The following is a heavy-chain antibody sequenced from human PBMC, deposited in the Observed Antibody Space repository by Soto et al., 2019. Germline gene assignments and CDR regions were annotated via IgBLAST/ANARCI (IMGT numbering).Heavy chain of an antibody. CDR3: AREGYYDSSGSFKGNWFDP. Sequence: SETLSLTCTVSGGSISSGDYYWSWIRQPPGKGLEWIGYIYYSGSTYYNPSLKSRVTISVDTSKNQFSLKLSSVTAADTAVYYCAREGYYDSSGSFKGNWFDPWGQGTLVTVSS. CDR2: IYYSGST. J-gene: IGHJ5*02. CDR1: GGSISSGDYY. V-gene: IGHV4-30-4*01. D-gene: IGHD3-22*01.